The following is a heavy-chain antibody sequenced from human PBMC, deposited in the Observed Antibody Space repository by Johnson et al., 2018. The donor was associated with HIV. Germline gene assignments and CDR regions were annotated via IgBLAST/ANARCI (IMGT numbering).Heavy chain of an antibody. CDR3: ATSGSYDAFDI. CDR2: IYSGGNR. Sequence: VESGGGLIQPGGSLRLSCAASGFTVSSNYMSWVRQAPGKGLEWVSVIYSGGNRYYADSVKGRFTISRDNSKNTLYLQMNSLRAEDTAVYYCATSGSYDAFDIWGQGTMVTVSS. J-gene: IGHJ3*02. D-gene: IGHD1-26*01. CDR1: GFTVSSNY. V-gene: IGHV3-53*01.